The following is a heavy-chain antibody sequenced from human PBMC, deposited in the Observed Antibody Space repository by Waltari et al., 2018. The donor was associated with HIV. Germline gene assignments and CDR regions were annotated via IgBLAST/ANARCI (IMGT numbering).Heavy chain of an antibody. Sequence: EVQLVESGGGLVQPGGSRRLPCAASGFLFTTDERHWVRQRTGKGLEWVSAVGTAGETYYSDSVKGRLTISREDAKNSLFLQMNSLRAEDTALYYCARDTLGTLDYWGQGILITVSS. CDR1: GFLFTTDE. CDR2: VGTAGET. J-gene: IGHJ4*02. V-gene: IGHV3-13*01. CDR3: ARDTLGTLDY.